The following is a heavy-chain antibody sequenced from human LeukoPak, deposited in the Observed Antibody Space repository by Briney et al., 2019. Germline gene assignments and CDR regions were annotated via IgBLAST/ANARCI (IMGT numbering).Heavy chain of an antibody. D-gene: IGHD3-10*01. CDR3: AKVPMVRGVSWFDP. Sequence: PGGSLRLSCVVSGFTFSRYSMNWVRQAPGKGLEWVSSISSSGSYIYYADSVKGRFTLSRDNAKNSLYLQMNSLRAEDTAVYYCAKVPMVRGVSWFDPWGQGTLVTVSS. CDR2: ISSSGSYI. V-gene: IGHV3-21*01. J-gene: IGHJ5*02. CDR1: GFTFSRYS.